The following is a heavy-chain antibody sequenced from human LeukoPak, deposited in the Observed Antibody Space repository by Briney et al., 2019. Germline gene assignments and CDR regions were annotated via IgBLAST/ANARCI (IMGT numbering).Heavy chain of an antibody. CDR3: ARDLQQQLPRNYYYYYYMDV. V-gene: IGHV6-1*01. CDR1: GDSVSSNSAA. D-gene: IGHD6-13*01. CDR2: TYYRSKWYN. Sequence: SQTLSLTCAISGDSVSSNSAAWNWIRQSPSRGLEWLGRTYYRSKWYNDYAVSVKSRITINPDTSKNQFSLQLNSVTPEDTAVYYCARDLQQQLPRNYYYYYYMDVWGKGTTVTVSS. J-gene: IGHJ6*03.